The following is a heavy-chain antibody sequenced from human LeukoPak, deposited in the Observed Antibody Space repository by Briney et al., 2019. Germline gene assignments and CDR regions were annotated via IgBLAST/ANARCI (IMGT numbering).Heavy chain of an antibody. CDR3: ASKSSDHGELRFDY. CDR1: GDSTNTYF. D-gene: IGHD4-17*01. Sequence: SETLSLTCTMSGDSTNTYFWSWIRQPPGKGLEWIGYIYYTGTTNYNPSLKSRVTISVDTSKNQFSLRLSSVTAADTAVYYCASKSSDHGELRFDYWGQGTLVTVSS. V-gene: IGHV4-59*01. CDR2: IYYTGTT. J-gene: IGHJ4*02.